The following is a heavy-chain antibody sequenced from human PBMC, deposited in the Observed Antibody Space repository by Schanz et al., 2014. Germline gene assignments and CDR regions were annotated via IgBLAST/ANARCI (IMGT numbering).Heavy chain of an antibody. V-gene: IGHV3-23*01. D-gene: IGHD1-1*01. CDR1: GFTFSSYA. J-gene: IGHJ4*02. CDR2: ISASGGST. Sequence: EVQLLDSGGGLVQPGGSLRLSCAASGFTFSSYAMSWVRQAPGKGLEWVSTISASGGSTYYADSVKGRFTISRDSGQNSLYLQMNSLRAGDTAVYYCARGTDWNLHYWGQGALVTVAS. CDR3: ARGTDWNLHY.